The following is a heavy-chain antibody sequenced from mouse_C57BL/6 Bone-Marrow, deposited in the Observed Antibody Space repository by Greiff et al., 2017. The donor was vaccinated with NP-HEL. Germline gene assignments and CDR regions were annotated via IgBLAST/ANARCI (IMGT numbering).Heavy chain of an antibody. D-gene: IGHD1-1*01. J-gene: IGHJ2*01. CDR1: GYTFTSYW. V-gene: IGHV1-55*01. CDR2: IYPGSGST. Sequence: VQLQQPGAELVKPGASVKMSCKASGYTFTSYWITWVKQRPGQGLEWIGDIYPGSGSTNYNEKFKSKATLTVDTSSSTAYMQLSSLTSEDAAVYYCAYYYGSSYPYYFDYWGQGTTLTVSS. CDR3: AYYYGSSYPYYFDY.